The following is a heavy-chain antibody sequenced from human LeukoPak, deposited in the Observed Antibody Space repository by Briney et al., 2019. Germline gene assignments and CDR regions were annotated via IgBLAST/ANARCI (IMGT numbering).Heavy chain of an antibody. D-gene: IGHD2-21*01. Sequence: PSETLSLTCTVSGGSISSGGYYWSWIRQHPGKGLEWIGYIYYSGSTYYNPSLKSRVTISVDTSKNQFSLKLSSVTAADTAVYYCAKYPLPLWRSRRKSLDPWGQGTLVTVSS. J-gene: IGHJ5*02. CDR2: IYYSGST. CDR1: GGSISSGGYY. CDR3: AKYPLPLWRSRRKSLDP. V-gene: IGHV4-31*03.